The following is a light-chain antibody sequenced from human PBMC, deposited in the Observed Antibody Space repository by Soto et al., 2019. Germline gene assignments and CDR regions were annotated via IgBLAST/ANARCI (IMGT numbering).Light chain of an antibody. Sequence: EIVMTQSPATLSVSPGERATLSCRASQSVSSNLAWYQQKPGQAPRLLIYGASTRATGIPARFSGSGSGTEFTLPISRLQSEDFAVYYCQQYNNWPLWTFGQGTKVEIK. CDR2: GAS. CDR3: QQYNNWPLWT. V-gene: IGKV3-15*01. CDR1: QSVSSN. J-gene: IGKJ1*01.